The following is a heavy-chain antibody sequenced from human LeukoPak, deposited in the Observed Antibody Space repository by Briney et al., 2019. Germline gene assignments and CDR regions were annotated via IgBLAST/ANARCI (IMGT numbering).Heavy chain of an antibody. CDR2: ISWNSGSI. V-gene: IGHV3-9*01. CDR1: GFTFNDYG. CDR3: AKDKNYGSGSYFDY. D-gene: IGHD3-10*01. Sequence: QSGGSLRLSCAASGFTFNDYGMHWVRQAPGKGLEWVSGISWNSGSIGYADSVKGRFTISRDNAKNSLYLQMNSLRAEDTALYYCAKDKNYGSGSYFDYWGQGTLVTVSS. J-gene: IGHJ4*02.